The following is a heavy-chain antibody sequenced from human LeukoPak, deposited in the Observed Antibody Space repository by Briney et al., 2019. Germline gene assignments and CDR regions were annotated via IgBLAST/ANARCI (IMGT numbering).Heavy chain of an antibody. J-gene: IGHJ4*02. Sequence: GGSLRLSCAASGCTFSSYSMNWVRQAPGKGLEWVSYISSSSSTIYYADSVKGRFTISRDNAKNSLYLQMNSLRAEDTAVYYCARDLRYDFWSGYAPSDYWGQGTLVTVSS. CDR3: ARDLRYDFWSGYAPSDY. CDR2: ISSSSSTI. CDR1: GCTFSSYS. V-gene: IGHV3-48*01. D-gene: IGHD3-3*01.